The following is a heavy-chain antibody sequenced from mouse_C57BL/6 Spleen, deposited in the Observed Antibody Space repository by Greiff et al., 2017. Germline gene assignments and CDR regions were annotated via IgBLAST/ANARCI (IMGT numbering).Heavy chain of an antibody. CDR3: ARGGLLLGFAY. V-gene: IGHV3-6*01. CDR2: IRYDGST. D-gene: IGHD1-1*01. Sequence: EVQLQESGPGLVKPSQSLSLTCSVTGYSITSCYYWNWIRQFPGNKLEWMGYIRYDGSTNYNPSIKNRISITGDTSKNQFFLKLNSVTTEDTATYYCARGGLLLGFAYWGQGTLVTVSA. CDR1: GYSITSCYY. J-gene: IGHJ3*01.